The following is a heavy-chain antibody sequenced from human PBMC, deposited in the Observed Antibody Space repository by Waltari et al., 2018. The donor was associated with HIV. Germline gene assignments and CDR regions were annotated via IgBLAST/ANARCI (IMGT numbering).Heavy chain of an antibody. CDR2: ISRDGSSK. CDR3: AREGIVAAPFDF. CDR1: GFIFRAFA. V-gene: IGHV3-30*01. Sequence: QVQLVESGGGLVQPGGSLRLSCAASGFIFRAFAIHWVRQAPAKGLEWVAVISRDGSSKYYADSVQGRFTISRDNSKNSLHLHMNSLRPKDTAVYYCAREGIVAAPFDFWGLGTLVTVSS. J-gene: IGHJ4*02. D-gene: IGHD2-15*01.